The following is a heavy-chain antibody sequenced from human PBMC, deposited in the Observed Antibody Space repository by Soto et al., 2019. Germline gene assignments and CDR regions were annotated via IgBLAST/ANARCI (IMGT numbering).Heavy chain of an antibody. V-gene: IGHV3-23*01. CDR3: AKDPTYYDSSGYPWYYYYGMDV. CDR2: ISGSGGST. J-gene: IGHJ6*02. D-gene: IGHD3-22*01. CDR1: GFTFSSYA. Sequence: GGSLRLSCAASGFTFSSYAMSWVRQAPGKGLEWVSAISGSGGSTYYADSVKGRFTISRDNSKNTLYLQMNSLRAEDTAVYYCAKDPTYYDSSGYPWYYYYGMDVWGQGTTVTVSS.